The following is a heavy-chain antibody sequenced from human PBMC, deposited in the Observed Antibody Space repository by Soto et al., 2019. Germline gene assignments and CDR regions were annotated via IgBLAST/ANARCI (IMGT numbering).Heavy chain of an antibody. J-gene: IGHJ4*02. CDR3: ARGYSPDSSGYYYFDY. CDR1: GGSFSGYY. D-gene: IGHD3-22*01. V-gene: IGHV4-34*01. CDR2: INHSGST. Sequence: PSETLSLTCAVYGGSFSGYYWSWIRQPPGKGLEWIGEINHSGSTNYNPSLKSRVTISVDTSKNQFSLKLSSVTAADTAVYYCARGYSPDSSGYYYFDYWGQGTLVTVSS.